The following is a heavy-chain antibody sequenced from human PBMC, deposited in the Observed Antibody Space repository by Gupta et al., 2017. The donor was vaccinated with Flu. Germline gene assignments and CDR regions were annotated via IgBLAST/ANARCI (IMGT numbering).Heavy chain of an antibody. CDR1: GYTFTSYD. CDR2: MNPNSGKT. J-gene: IGHJ4*01. D-gene: IGHD1-26*01. Sequence: QVQLVQSGAEVKKPGASVKVSCKASGYTFTSYDINWVRQATGQGLEWMGWMNPNSGKTGYAQKVQGRVTMTRNTSISTAYMELSSMRSEDTAVYYCAIFTHASLIRGFDYWGHGTLVTVYS. CDR3: AIFTHASLIRGFDY. V-gene: IGHV1-8*01.